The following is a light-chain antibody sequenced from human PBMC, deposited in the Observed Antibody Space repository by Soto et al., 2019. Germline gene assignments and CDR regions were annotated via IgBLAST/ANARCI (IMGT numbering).Light chain of an antibody. CDR2: DAS. CDR3: QQRSNLPPT. CDR1: QSIDRY. Sequence: EIVLAQSPATLALSAGERAKLSCRASQSIDRYLAWYRQIPGQAPRLLIYDASNRATGIPDRFSGGGSGTDFTLTISSLEPEDFAVYYCQQRSNLPPTFGQGTRLEIK. J-gene: IGKJ5*01. V-gene: IGKV3-11*01.